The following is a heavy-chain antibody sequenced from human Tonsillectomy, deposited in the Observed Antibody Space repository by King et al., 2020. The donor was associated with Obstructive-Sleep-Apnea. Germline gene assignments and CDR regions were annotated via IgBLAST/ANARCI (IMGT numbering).Heavy chain of an antibody. J-gene: IGHJ6*02. D-gene: IGHD6-25*01. CDR2: IYPGDSDT. Sequence: VQLVESGAEVKKPGESLKISCKGSGYSFTSYWIGWVRQMPGKGLEWMGIIYPGDSDTRYNPSFQGQVTISADKSISTAYLQWSSLKASDTAMYYCAGSSGWPHYYYYGMDVWGQGTTVTVSS. V-gene: IGHV5-51*01. CDR3: AGSSGWPHYYYYGMDV. CDR1: GYSFTSYW.